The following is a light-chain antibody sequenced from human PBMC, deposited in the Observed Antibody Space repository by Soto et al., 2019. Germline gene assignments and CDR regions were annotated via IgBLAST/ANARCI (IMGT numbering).Light chain of an antibody. J-gene: IGLJ3*02. CDR1: SSNIGDNP. CDR2: AHT. CDR3: QSYDSTLSGSRV. V-gene: IGLV1-40*01. Sequence: QPVLTQSPSVSEAPRQRVTITCSGSSSNIGDNPVNWYQQLPGKAPKLLIYAHTNRPSGVPDRFSASTSGTSASLAITGLQAEDEADYYCQSYDSTLSGSRVFGGGTKVTVL.